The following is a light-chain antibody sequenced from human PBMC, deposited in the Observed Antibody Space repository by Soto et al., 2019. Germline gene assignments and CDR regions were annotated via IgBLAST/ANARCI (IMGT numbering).Light chain of an antibody. V-gene: IGKV1-5*01. CDR2: DAS. J-gene: IGKJ4*01. CDR3: QQYNTYSVT. CDR1: QSISSR. Sequence: DIQMTQSPSTLSASVGDRVTITCRASQSISSRLAWYQEKPGKAPNLLIYDASSLESGVPSRFSGSGSGTDFTLTISSLQPDDFGSYYCQQYNTYSVTFGGGTKVEFK.